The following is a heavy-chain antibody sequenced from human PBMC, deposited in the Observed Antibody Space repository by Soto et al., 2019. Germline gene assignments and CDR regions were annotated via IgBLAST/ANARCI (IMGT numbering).Heavy chain of an antibody. CDR2: IKQGGSEK. J-gene: IGHJ6*02. CDR3: PRAHGYSRKSHYYFYGMDV. CDR1: GFTFSSYW. V-gene: IGHV3-7*03. D-gene: IGHD6-13*01. Sequence: GGSLRLSCAASGFTFSSYWMNWVRQAPGKGLEWVANIKQGGSEKYYVDSVKGRFIISRDNAKNSLFLQMNSLRAEDTAVYYCPRAHGYSRKSHYYFYGMDVWGQGTTVTVSS.